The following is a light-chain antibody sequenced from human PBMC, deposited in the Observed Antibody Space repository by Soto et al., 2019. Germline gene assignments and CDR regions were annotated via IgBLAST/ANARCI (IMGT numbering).Light chain of an antibody. V-gene: IGKV1-27*01. CDR1: QGINHY. J-gene: IGKJ4*01. CDR3: QKYNSALT. CDR2: AAS. Sequence: DIQLTQSPSSLSASVGDRVTITCRASQGINHYLAWFQQKPGKVPKLLIYAASTLQSGVPSRFSGSGSGTDFTLTIRSLQPEDVATYYCQKYNSALTFGGGTKVDIK.